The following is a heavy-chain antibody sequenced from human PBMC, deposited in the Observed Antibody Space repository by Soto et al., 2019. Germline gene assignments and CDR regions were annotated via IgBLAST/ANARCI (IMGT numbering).Heavy chain of an antibody. D-gene: IGHD6-13*01. CDR1: GFSLSTSGVG. Sequence: SGPTLVNPTQTLTLTCTFSGFSLSTSGVGVGWIRQPPGKALEWLALIYWDDDKRYSPSLKSRLTITKDTSKNQVVLTMTNMDPVDTATYYCAHRGPWLRFGTLGDGIAAPGTFAYWAQGSLVPVSS. J-gene: IGHJ4*02. CDR2: IYWDDDK. V-gene: IGHV2-5*02. CDR3: AHRGPWLRFGTLGDGIAAPGTFAY.